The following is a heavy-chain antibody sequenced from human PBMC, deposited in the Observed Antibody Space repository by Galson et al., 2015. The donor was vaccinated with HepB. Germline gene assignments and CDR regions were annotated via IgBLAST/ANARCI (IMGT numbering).Heavy chain of an antibody. D-gene: IGHD1-26*01. Sequence: CAISGDSVSSNSAAWNWIRQSPSRGLEWLGRTYYRSKWYNDYAVSVKSRITINPDTSKNQFSLQLISVTPEDTAVYYCARRLNRIVGATWFDPWGQGTLVTVSS. J-gene: IGHJ5*02. CDR3: ARRLNRIVGATWFDP. V-gene: IGHV6-1*01. CDR2: TYYRSKWYN. CDR1: GDSVSSNSAA.